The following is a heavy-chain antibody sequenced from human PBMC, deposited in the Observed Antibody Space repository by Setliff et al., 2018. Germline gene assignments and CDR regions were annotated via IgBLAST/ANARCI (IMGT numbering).Heavy chain of an antibody. D-gene: IGHD3-16*01. CDR1: GYTFTSYA. V-gene: IGHV7-4-1*02. CDR3: ARIRWAPFHDAFDI. J-gene: IGHJ3*02. Sequence: ASVKVSCKASGYTFTSYAMNWVRQAPGQGLEWMGWINTNTGNPTYAQGFTGRFVFSLDTSVSTAYLQISSLRAEDTAVYYCARIRWAPFHDAFDIWGQGTMVTVSS. CDR2: INTNTGNP.